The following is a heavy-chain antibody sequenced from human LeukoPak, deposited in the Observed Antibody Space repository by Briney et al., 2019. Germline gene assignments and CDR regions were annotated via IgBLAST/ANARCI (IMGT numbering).Heavy chain of an antibody. J-gene: IGHJ6*03. CDR1: GDSISSYY. Sequence: SETLSLTCTVSGDSISSYYWSWIRQPAGKGLEWIGHISTSGYTNYNPSLKRRVTMSVDTSKNQFSLKMSSVTAADTAVYYCAGTPPRNYYYYMDVWGKGTTVTVSS. CDR2: ISTSGYT. CDR3: AGTPPRNYYYYMDV. D-gene: IGHD1-1*01. V-gene: IGHV4-4*07.